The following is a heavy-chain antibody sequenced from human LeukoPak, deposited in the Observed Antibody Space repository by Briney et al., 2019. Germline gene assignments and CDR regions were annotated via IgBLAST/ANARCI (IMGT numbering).Heavy chain of an antibody. CDR2: IYYSGST. CDR3: ARETVSSGFYDAFDI. CDR1: GGSISSGDYY. D-gene: IGHD3-22*01. V-gene: IGHV4-30-4*01. Sequence: SETLSLTCTVSGGSISSGDYYWSWIRQPPGKGLEWIGYIYYSGSTYYNPSLKSRVTISVDTSKNQFSLKLSSVTAADTAVYYCARETVSSGFYDAFDIWGQGTQVTVSS. J-gene: IGHJ3*02.